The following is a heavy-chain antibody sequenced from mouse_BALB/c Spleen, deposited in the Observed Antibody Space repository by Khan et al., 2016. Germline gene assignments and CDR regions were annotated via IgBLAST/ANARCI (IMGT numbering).Heavy chain of an antibody. CDR3: ASPCNVFVY. Sequence: VQLKESGPGLVKPSQSLSLTCTVTGYSITSDYAWNWIRQFPGNKLEWMGYIDSSGSTTYNPSLKSRVSITRDTSKNPIFLQLNSVTTEDTATYYCASPCNVFVYWGQGTLVTVSA. CDR1: GYSITSDYA. V-gene: IGHV3-2*02. CDR2: IDSSGST. J-gene: IGHJ3*01.